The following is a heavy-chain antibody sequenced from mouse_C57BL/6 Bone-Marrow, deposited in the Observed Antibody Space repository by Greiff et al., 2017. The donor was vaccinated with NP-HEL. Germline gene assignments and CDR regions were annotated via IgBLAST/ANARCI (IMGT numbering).Heavy chain of an antibody. J-gene: IGHJ3*01. CDR3: ARSIYDGYYGFAY. CDR2: IYPGGGYT. D-gene: IGHD2-3*01. CDR1: GYTFTNYW. V-gene: IGHV1-63*01. Sequence: VQLQQSGAELVRPGTSVKMSCKASGYTFTNYWIGWAKQRPGHGLEWIGDIYPGGGYTNYNEKFKGKATLTADKSSSTAYMQFSSLTSEDSAIYYCARSIYDGYYGFAYWGQGTLVTVSA.